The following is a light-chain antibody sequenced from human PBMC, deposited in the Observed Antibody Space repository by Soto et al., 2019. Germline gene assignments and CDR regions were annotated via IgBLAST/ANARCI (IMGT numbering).Light chain of an antibody. J-gene: IGLJ1*01. V-gene: IGLV2-8*01. CDR3: SSYAGSNNFPYV. CDR1: SSDVGGYNY. CDR2: EVS. Sequence: QSLLTQPASAYGSPGRSVTISCTGTSSDVGGYNYVSWYQQHPGKAPKLMIYEVSKRPSGVPDRFSGSKSGNTASLTVSGLQAEDEADYYCSSYAGSNNFPYVFGTGTKVTVL.